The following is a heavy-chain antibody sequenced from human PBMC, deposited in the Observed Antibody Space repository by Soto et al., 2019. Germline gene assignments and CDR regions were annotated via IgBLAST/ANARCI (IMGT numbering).Heavy chain of an antibody. D-gene: IGHD4-17*01. CDR2: MNPNSGNT. CDR1: GYTFTSHD. V-gene: IGHV1-8*01. Sequence: QVQLVQSGAEVKKSGASVKVSCKASGYTFTSHDINWVRQATRQGLEWMGWMNPNSGNTGYAQKFKGRVTMTRNTSISTAYMELSSLRSEDTAVYYCARWDYGDYARFDYWGQGTLVTVSS. J-gene: IGHJ4*02. CDR3: ARWDYGDYARFDY.